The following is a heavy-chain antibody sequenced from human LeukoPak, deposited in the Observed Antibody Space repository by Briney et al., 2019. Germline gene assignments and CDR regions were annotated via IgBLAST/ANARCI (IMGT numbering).Heavy chain of an antibody. Sequence: SETLSLTCAVYGGSFSGDFWSWIRQSPGKGLEWIGEINHGGSTTYNPSLQSRVTMSVDTSKNQFSLKLSSVTAADTAVYYCARGTTYYYDSKFGYWGQGTLVTVSS. V-gene: IGHV4-34*01. CDR1: GGSFSGDF. J-gene: IGHJ4*02. CDR3: ARGTTYYYDSKFGY. CDR2: INHGGST. D-gene: IGHD3-22*01.